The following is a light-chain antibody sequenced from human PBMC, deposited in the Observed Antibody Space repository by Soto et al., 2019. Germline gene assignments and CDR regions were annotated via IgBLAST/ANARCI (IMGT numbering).Light chain of an antibody. CDR3: QQYNNWPPLT. J-gene: IGKJ4*01. CDR2: GEY. Sequence: EIVMTQSPATLSVSPGERATLSCRSSQSVSSNLAWYQQKPGQAPRLLIYGEYTRATGIPARFSGSWSGTEFTLTISSLQSEDFAVYYCQQYNNWPPLTFGGGTKVEIK. V-gene: IGKV3-15*01. CDR1: QSVSSN.